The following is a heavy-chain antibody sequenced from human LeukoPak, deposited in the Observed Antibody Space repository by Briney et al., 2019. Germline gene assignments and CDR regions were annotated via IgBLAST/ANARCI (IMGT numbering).Heavy chain of an antibody. CDR2: ISYSGDT. CDR1: GGSISPYY. V-gene: IGHV4-59*01. J-gene: IGHJ5*02. D-gene: IGHD3-10*01. CDR3: ARDDYRGVTNFDP. Sequence: SETLSLTCTVSGGSISPYYWGWIRQPPGKGLEWIGYISYSGDTNYTPSLKSRVIISVDTSKNQFSLQLSSVTAADTAVYYCARDDYRGVTNFDPWGQGTLVTVSS.